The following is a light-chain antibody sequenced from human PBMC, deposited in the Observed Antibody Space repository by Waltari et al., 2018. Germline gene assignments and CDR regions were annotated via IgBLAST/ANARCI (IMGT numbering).Light chain of an antibody. CDR1: SSYIGGYKY. V-gene: IGLV2-11*01. J-gene: IGLJ1*01. CDR3: CSYAGSHTFYI. CDR2: EVT. Sequence: QAALTQPRSVSGSPGQSVTISCNGSSSYIGGYKYVSWYQHHPGTAPKLIIVEVTRRPSGVSGRFSGSKSGNTASLTISGLRSEDEADYYCCSYAGSHTFYIFGTGT.